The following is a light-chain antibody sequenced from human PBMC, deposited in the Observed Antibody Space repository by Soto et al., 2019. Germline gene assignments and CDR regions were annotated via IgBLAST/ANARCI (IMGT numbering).Light chain of an antibody. J-gene: IGKJ3*01. CDR1: QSISTF. V-gene: IGKV1-39*01. Sequence: DIQMTQSPSSLSESVGDRVTITCRASQSISTFLNWYQHKPGKAPTLLIYAASSLQSGVPSWFSGSRSGTDFTLTISNLQPEDFATYYCQHSFSTPICTFGPGTKVDIK. CDR2: AAS. CDR3: QHSFSTPICT.